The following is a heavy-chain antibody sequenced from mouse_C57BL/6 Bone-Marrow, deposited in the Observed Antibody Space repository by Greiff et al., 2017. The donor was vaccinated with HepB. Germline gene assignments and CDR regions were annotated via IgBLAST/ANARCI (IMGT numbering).Heavy chain of an antibody. CDR3: AHDGLGNY. J-gene: IGHJ2*01. D-gene: IGHD2-3*01. V-gene: IGHV1-82*01. CDR2: IYPGDGDT. CDR1: GYAFSSSW. Sequence: VQLQQSGPELVKPGASVKIACKASGYAFSSSWMNWVKQRPGKGLEWIGRIYPGDGDTNYNGKFKGKATLTADKSSSTAYMQLSSLTSEDSAVYFCAHDGLGNYWGQGTTLTVSS.